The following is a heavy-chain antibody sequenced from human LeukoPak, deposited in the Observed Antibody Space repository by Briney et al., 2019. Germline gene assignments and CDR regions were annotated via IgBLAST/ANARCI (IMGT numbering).Heavy chain of an antibody. J-gene: IGHJ4*02. CDR3: ARGGSYRPFDY. CDR1: GGSISSSSYY. V-gene: IGHV4-39*07. D-gene: IGHD1-26*01. Sequence: SETLSLTCTVSGGSISSSSYYWGWIRQPPGKGLEWIGSIYYSGSTNYNPSLKSRVTISVDTSKNQFSLKLSSVTAADTAVYYCARGGSYRPFDYWGQGTLVTVSS. CDR2: IYYSGST.